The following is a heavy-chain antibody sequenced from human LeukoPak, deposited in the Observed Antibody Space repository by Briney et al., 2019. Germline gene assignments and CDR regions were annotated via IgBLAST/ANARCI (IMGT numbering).Heavy chain of an antibody. D-gene: IGHD4-23*01. V-gene: IGHV3-23*01. J-gene: IGHJ5*02. Sequence: GGSLRLSCEASGFTFSIYGMSWVRQAPGKGLEWVSALSGSSLYIHYADSVKGRFTISRDNSKNTLYPQMNSLTAEDTAVYYCAKEGYGGNPPTSWGQGTLVSVSS. CDR1: GFTFSIYG. CDR2: LSGSSLYI. CDR3: AKEGYGGNPPTS.